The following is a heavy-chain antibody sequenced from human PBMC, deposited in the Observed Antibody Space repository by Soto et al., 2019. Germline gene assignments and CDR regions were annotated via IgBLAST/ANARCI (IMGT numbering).Heavy chain of an antibody. CDR1: GGTFSSYA. V-gene: IGHV1-69*12. Sequence: QVQLVQSGAEVKKPGSSVKVSCKASGGTFSSYAISWVRQAPGQGLEWMGGIIPIFGTANYAQKFQGRVTITVHDSTSTAYMELSSLRSEDTAVYYCARGWGRGKVAVNGMDVWGEGTTVTVSS. J-gene: IGHJ6*04. CDR3: ARGWGRGKVAVNGMDV. CDR2: IIPIFGTA. D-gene: IGHD6-13*01.